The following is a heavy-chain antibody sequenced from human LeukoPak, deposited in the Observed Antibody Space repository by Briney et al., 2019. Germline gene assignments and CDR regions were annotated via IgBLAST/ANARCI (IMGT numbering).Heavy chain of an antibody. CDR1: GGSISSYY. V-gene: IGHV4-59*01. CDR2: IYYSGST. J-gene: IGHJ6*03. Sequence: SETLSLTCTVSGGSISSYYWSWVRQPPGKGLEWIGYIYYSGSTNYNPSLKSRVTISVDTSKNQFSLKLSSATAADTAVNYCARDARYCSSPSCYHYYYMDVWGKGTTVTVSS. D-gene: IGHD2-2*01. CDR3: ARDARYCSSPSCYHYYYMDV.